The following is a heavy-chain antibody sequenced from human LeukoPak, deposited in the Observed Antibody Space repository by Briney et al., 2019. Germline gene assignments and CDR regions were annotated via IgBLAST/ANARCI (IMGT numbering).Heavy chain of an antibody. Sequence: GGSLRLSCAASGFTFSSYAMSWVRQAPGQGLEWVSVISGSGDTTNYADTVKGRFTISRDNSKNTLYLQMNSLRAEDTAVYYCTRLGDYSPFDYWGQGTLVTVSS. J-gene: IGHJ4*02. CDR1: GFTFSSYA. CDR2: ISGSGDTT. CDR3: TRLGDYSPFDY. D-gene: IGHD3-16*01. V-gene: IGHV3-23*01.